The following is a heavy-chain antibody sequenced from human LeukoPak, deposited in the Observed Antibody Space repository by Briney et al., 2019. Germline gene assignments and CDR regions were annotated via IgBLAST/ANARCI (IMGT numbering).Heavy chain of an antibody. CDR2: IDQVGSEK. CDR1: GFTFSSYW. J-gene: IGHJ4*02. D-gene: IGHD2-15*01. CDR3: ARDALGYCSGGRCYSPFDF. Sequence: GGSLRLSCAASGFTFSSYWMTWVRQGPGKGLEWVATIDQVGSEKYYVDSVKGRFTISRDNAKNSLYLKMNSLRAEDTAVYYCARDALGYCSGGRCYSPFDFWGQGTLVTVSS. V-gene: IGHV3-7*05.